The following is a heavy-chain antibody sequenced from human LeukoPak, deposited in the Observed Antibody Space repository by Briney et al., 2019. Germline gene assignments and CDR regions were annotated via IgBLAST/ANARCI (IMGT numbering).Heavy chain of an antibody. Sequence: GASVKVSCKASGYTFTSYYMHWVRQAPGQGLEWMGIINPSGGSTSYAQKFQGRVTMTRDTSISTAYMELSRLRSDDTAVYYCARWIWIDSGYDHDAFDIWGQGTMVTVSS. V-gene: IGHV1-46*01. D-gene: IGHD5-12*01. CDR2: INPSGGST. J-gene: IGHJ3*02. CDR3: ARWIWIDSGYDHDAFDI. CDR1: GYTFTSYY.